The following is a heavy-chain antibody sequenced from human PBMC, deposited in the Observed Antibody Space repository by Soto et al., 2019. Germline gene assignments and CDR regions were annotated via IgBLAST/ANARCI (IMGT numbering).Heavy chain of an antibody. CDR1: GGSISGHY. CDR3: ARDVGLQHDTGYYDFWSGKNNWFDP. V-gene: IGHV4-59*11. Sequence: WETLSLTCTVSGGSISGHYWSWIRQPPGKGLQYIGYISYSGSTNYNPSLKSRVTISVDTSNNQFSLRLSSVTAADTAVYYCARDVGLQHDTGYYDFWSGKNNWFDPWGQGILVTVSS. CDR2: ISYSGST. D-gene: IGHD3-3*01. J-gene: IGHJ5*02.